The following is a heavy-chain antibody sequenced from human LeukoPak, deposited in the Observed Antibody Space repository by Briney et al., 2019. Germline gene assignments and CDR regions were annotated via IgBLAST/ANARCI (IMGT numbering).Heavy chain of an antibody. CDR3: ARRAVAGTLSWFDP. Sequence: SETLSLTCTVSDSSISSSSYYWGWIRQPPGKGLEWIGSIYYSGSTYYNPSLKSRVTISVDTSKNQFSLKLSSVTAADTAVYYCARRAVAGTLSWFDPWGQGTLVTVSS. D-gene: IGHD6-19*01. CDR1: DSSISSSSYY. J-gene: IGHJ5*02. V-gene: IGHV4-39*01. CDR2: IYYSGST.